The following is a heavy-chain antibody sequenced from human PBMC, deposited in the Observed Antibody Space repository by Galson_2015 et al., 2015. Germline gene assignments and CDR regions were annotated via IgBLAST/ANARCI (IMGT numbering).Heavy chain of an antibody. CDR1: GFTFSTYD. J-gene: IGHJ3*02. Sequence: SLRLSCAASGFTFSTYDMSWVRLAPGKGLEWVSTISASGGSTYYADSVKGRFTISRDNSKNTLTLQMNSLRAEDTAVYHCSITIFGVVPAHAVDIWGQGTIGTVSS. CDR2: ISASGGST. CDR3: SITIFGVVPAHAVDI. D-gene: IGHD3-3*01. V-gene: IGHV3-23*01.